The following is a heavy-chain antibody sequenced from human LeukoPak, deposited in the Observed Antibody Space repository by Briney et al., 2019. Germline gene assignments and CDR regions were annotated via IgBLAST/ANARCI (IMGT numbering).Heavy chain of an antibody. CDR1: GGSISSSSYY. CDR2: IYYSGST. V-gene: IGHV4-39*01. CDR3: ARHGNWFDP. J-gene: IGHJ5*02. Sequence: SETLSLTCTVSGGSISSSSYYWGWIRQPPGKGLEWIGSIYYSGSTYYNPSLKSRVTISVDPSKNQFSVKLSSVTAADTAVYYCARHGNWFDPWGQGTLVTVSS.